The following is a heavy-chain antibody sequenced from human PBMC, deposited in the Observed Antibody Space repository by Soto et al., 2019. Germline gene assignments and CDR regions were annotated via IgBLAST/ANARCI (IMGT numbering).Heavy chain of an antibody. CDR1: GFTFSSYS. CDR2: ISSSSSTI. D-gene: IGHD6-19*01. CDR3: AREGRNSSGWSYYYYGMDV. V-gene: IGHV3-48*02. J-gene: IGHJ6*02. Sequence: LCLSCAASGFTFSSYSMNWVRQAPGKGLEWVSYISSSSSTIYYADSVKGRFTISRDNAKNSLYLQMNSLGDEDTAVYYCAREGRNSSGWSYYYYGMDVWGQGTTVTVSS.